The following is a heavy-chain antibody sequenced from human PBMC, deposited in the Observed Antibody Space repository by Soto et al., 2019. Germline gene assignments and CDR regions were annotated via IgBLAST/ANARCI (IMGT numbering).Heavy chain of an antibody. J-gene: IGHJ6*02. D-gene: IGHD3-10*01. V-gene: IGHV4-39*01. CDR1: GGSISTYSD. CDR3: ARPAGQVRGVIYSGYYGMDV. Sequence: SETLSLTCTVSGGSISTYSDWGWIRQPPGKGLEWIANIIHSGSTYYNPSLKSRVTISVDTSKNQFSLKLSSVTAADTAVYYCARPAGQVRGVIYSGYYGMDVWGQGTTVTVSS. CDR2: IIHSGST.